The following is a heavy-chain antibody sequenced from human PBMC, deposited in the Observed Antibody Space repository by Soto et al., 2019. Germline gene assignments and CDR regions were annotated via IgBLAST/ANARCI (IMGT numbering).Heavy chain of an antibody. D-gene: IGHD2-2*01. CDR2: IYHSGST. J-gene: IGHJ5*02. CDR3: ARVQLSNISYRWFDP. V-gene: IGHV4-38-2*01. Sequence: SETLSLTCAVSGYSISSGYYWGWIRQPPGKGLEWIGSIYHSGSTNYNPSLKSRVTMSVDTSQNQFSLKLSSVTAADTAVYYCARVQLSNISYRWFDPWGQGTLVTVSS. CDR1: GYSISSGYY.